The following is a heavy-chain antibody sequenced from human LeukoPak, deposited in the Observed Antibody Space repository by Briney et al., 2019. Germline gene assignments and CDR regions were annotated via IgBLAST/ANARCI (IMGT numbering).Heavy chain of an antibody. V-gene: IGHV3-30*18. CDR3: AKEGIAVAGIHFDS. CDR2: ISFDGSNK. CDR1: GFTFSSYG. D-gene: IGHD6-19*01. Sequence: GRSLRLSCAASGFTFSSYGMHWVRQAPGKGLEWVAIISFDGSNKYYGDSVKGRFTISRDSSKNTLYLQMNSLRAEDTAVYYCAKEGIAVAGIHFDSWGQGTLVTVSS. J-gene: IGHJ4*02.